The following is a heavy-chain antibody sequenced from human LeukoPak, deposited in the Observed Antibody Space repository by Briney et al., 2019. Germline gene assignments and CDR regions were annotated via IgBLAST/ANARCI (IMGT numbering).Heavy chain of an antibody. J-gene: IGHJ6*03. Sequence: PGGSLRLSCAASGFIFSSYWMTWVRQAPGKGLEWIGTIYYTGSTYYNPSLKSRVTISVDTSKNQFSLKLSSVTAADTAVYYCARTGGSFYFYYYMDVWGKGTTVTVSS. CDR1: GFIFSSYW. D-gene: IGHD1-26*01. CDR3: ARTGGSFYFYYYMDV. V-gene: IGHV4-4*02. CDR2: IYYTGST.